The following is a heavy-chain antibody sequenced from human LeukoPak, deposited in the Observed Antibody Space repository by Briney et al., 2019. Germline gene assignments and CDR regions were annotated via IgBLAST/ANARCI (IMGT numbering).Heavy chain of an antibody. CDR2: ISGSGGST. CDR1: GFTYSTSG. J-gene: IGHJ4*02. Sequence: GGSLRLSCAASGFTYSTSGMNWVRQAPGKGLEWVSAISGSGGSTYYADSVKGRFTISRDNSKNTLYLQMNSLRAEDTAVYYCAKDGGPYYDYVWGSYRPPWYFDYWGQGTLVTVSS. V-gene: IGHV3-23*01. D-gene: IGHD3-16*02. CDR3: AKDGGPYYDYVWGSYRPPWYFDY.